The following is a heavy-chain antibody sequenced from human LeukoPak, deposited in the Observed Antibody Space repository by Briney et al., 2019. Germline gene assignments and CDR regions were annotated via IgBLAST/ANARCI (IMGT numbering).Heavy chain of an antibody. CDR1: GFTFSNYA. CDR2: ISGSGGT. D-gene: IGHD4-17*01. Sequence: GGSLTLSCAASGFTFSNYAVSWVRHAPGGGLEWVSAISGSGGTYYIPSVKGRFIVSRDNSRITLYLQLNSLRAEDTAIYYCAKEDYRDHTTGFDSWGEGSLVTVSS. J-gene: IGHJ5*01. V-gene: IGHV3-23*01. CDR3: AKEDYRDHTTGFDS.